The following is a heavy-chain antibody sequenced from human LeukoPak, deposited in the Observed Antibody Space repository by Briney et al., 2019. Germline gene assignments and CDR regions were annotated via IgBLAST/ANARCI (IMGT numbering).Heavy chain of an antibody. CDR3: VRVEGLHSTDY. Sequence: GGSLRLSCAASGFIFSSYSMNWVRQAPGKGLEWVSSISSSSAYIYYADSVKGRFTISRDNAKNSLYLQMNSLRAEDTAVYYCVRVEGLHSTDYWGQGTLVTVSS. D-gene: IGHD5-24*01. J-gene: IGHJ4*02. CDR2: ISSSSAYI. CDR1: GFIFSSYS. V-gene: IGHV3-21*01.